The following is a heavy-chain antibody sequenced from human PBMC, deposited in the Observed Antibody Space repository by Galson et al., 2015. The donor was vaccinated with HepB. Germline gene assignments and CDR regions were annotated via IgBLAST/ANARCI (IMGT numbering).Heavy chain of an antibody. CDR2: VSGSGGST. J-gene: IGHJ4*02. CDR3: ADGARFSVCSY. V-gene: IGHV3-23*01. Sequence: SLRLSCAASGFTFSSYSMNWVRLAPGKGLEWVSAVSGSGGSTYYADSVKGRFSISRDNSKNTLYLQMNSLRAEDTALYYCADGARFSVCSYWGQGTLVTVSS. D-gene: IGHD1-26*01. CDR1: GFTFSSYS.